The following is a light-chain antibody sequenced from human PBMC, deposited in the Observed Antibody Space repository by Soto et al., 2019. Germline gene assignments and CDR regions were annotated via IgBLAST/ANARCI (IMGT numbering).Light chain of an antibody. CDR3: MQGLQAPLT. V-gene: IGKV2-28*01. CDR2: LVS. CDR1: QILLHSNGYYY. J-gene: IGKJ1*01. Sequence: DIVITQSPLSLPVTPVDPASISFMSSQILLHSNGYYYLDWYLQKPGQSPQLLIYLVSNRASGVPDRFSGSGSGTDFTLKISRVEAEDVGVYYCMQGLQAPLTCGQGTKGDIK.